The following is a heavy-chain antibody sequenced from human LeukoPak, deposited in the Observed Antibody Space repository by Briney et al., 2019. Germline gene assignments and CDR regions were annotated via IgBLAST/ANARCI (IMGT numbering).Heavy chain of an antibody. CDR2: INPGDSDT. Sequence: GESLKISCKGSGYTFTNYWIGWVRQMPGKGLEWMGIINPGDSDTRYSPSFQGQVTISADKSISTTYLQWSSLKAADSDIYHCARGWNFDYWGQGTLVTVSS. CDR1: GYTFTNYW. J-gene: IGHJ4*02. V-gene: IGHV5-51*01. CDR3: ARGWNFDY. D-gene: IGHD6-19*01.